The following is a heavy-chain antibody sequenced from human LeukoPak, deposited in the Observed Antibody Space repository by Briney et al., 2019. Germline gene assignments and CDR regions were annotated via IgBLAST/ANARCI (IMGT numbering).Heavy chain of an antibody. V-gene: IGHV5-51*01. CDR1: GYSFTSYW. D-gene: IGHD3-10*01. CDR3: ARQKLRGSGSYYPYGYYYYGMDV. Sequence: GESLKISCKGSGYSFTSYWIGWVRQMPGKGLEWMGIIYPGDPDTRYSPSFQGQVTISADKSISTAYLQWSSLKASDTAMYYCARQKLRGSGSYYPYGYYYYGMDVWGQGTTVTVSS. J-gene: IGHJ6*02. CDR2: IYPGDPDT.